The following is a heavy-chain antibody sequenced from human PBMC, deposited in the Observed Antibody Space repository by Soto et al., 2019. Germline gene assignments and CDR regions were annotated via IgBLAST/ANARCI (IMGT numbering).Heavy chain of an antibody. CDR3: ARVGMDTAMVTEDPSYYFAY. CDR1: GGSISSRGYY. V-gene: IGHV4-39*07. Sequence: AETLSLTCTVSGGSISSRGYYWGWIRQPPGKGLEWIGTIYYSGSTYYNPSLKSRVTISVDTSKNQFSLKLSSVTAADTAVYYCARVGMDTAMVTEDPSYYFAYSGQGTLVTVSS. J-gene: IGHJ4*02. D-gene: IGHD5-18*01. CDR2: IYYSGST.